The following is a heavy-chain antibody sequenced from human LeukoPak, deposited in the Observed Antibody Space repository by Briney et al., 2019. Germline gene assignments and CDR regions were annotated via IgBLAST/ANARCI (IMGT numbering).Heavy chain of an antibody. Sequence: GGSLRLSCAASGFTVSNNFMTWVRQAPGKGPECVSVIYSGGNTYYADSVKGRFTISRDNSKNTLYLQMNSLRAEDTAVYYCANPAPGVVYLYWGQGTLVTVSS. V-gene: IGHV3-66*01. J-gene: IGHJ4*02. CDR2: IYSGGNT. D-gene: IGHD2-8*02. CDR1: GFTVSNNF. CDR3: ANPAPGVVYLY.